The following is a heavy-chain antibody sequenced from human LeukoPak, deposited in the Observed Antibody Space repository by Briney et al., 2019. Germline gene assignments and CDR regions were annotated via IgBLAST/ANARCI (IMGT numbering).Heavy chain of an antibody. V-gene: IGHV4-39*07. D-gene: IGHD5-18*01. CDR2: YSGST. CDR3: ARDYVDTAMVPYYFDY. J-gene: IGHJ4*02. Sequence: YSGSTFYNPTLKSRVTISVDTSKNQFSLKLSSVTAADTAVYYCARDYVDTAMVPYYFDYWGQGTLVTVSS.